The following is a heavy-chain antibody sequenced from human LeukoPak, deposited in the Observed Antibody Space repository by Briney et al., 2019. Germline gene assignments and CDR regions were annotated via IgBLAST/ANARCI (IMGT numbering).Heavy chain of an antibody. V-gene: IGHV3-21*01. CDR2: ISSSSSYI. J-gene: IGHJ4*02. CDR3: ASLTLTDY. CDR1: GFTFSSYS. D-gene: IGHD3-9*01. Sequence: GGSLRVSCAASGFTFSSYSMNWVRPAPGKGLEWVSSISSSSSYIYYADSVKGRFTISRDNAKNSLYLQMNSLRAEDTAVYYCASLTLTDYWAQGTLVTVSS.